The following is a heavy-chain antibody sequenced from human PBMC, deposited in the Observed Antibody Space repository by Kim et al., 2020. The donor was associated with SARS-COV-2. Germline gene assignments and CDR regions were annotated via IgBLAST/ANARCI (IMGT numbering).Heavy chain of an antibody. V-gene: IGHV3-33*06. CDR1: GFTFSSYG. CDR3: AKDRPAREMIHRAPGGFDY. CDR2: IWYDGSNK. D-gene: IGHD3-22*01. Sequence: GGSLRLSCAASGFTFSSYGMHWVRQAPGKGLEWVAVIWYDGSNKYYADSVKGRFTISRDNSKNTLYLQMNSLRAEDTAVYYCAKDRPAREMIHRAPGGFDYWGQGTLVTVSS. J-gene: IGHJ4*02.